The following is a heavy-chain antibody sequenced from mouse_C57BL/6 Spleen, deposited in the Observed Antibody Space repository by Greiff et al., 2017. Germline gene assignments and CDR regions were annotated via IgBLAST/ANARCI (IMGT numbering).Heavy chain of an antibody. D-gene: IGHD2-3*01. CDR3: ARRYDGFYYAMDY. CDR2: INPYNGDT. CDR1: GYSFTGYF. V-gene: IGHV1-20*01. J-gene: IGHJ4*01. Sequence: EVQLQQSGPELVKPGDSVKISCKASGYSFTGYFLNWVMQSHGQSLEWIGSINPYNGDTFYNQKFKGKDTLTVDKSSSTAHMELRSLTSEDSAVYYCARRYDGFYYAMDYWGQGTSGTGSS.